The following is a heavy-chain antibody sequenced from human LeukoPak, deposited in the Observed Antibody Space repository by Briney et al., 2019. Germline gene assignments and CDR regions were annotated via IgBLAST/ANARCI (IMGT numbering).Heavy chain of an antibody. D-gene: IGHD3-3*01. J-gene: IGHJ4*02. V-gene: IGHV4-38-2*02. Sequence: SETLSLTCTVSGYSISSGYYWGWIRQPPGKGLEWIGSIYHSGSTYYNPSLKSRVTISVDTSKNQFSLKLSSVTAADTAVYYCARGGDYDFWSGYGGYFDYWGQGTLVTVSS. CDR1: GYSISSGYY. CDR3: ARGGDYDFWSGYGGYFDY. CDR2: IYHSGST.